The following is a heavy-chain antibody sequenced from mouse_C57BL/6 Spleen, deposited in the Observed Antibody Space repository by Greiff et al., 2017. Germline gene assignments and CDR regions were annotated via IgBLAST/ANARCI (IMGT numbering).Heavy chain of an antibody. CDR1: GFTFSDYG. D-gene: IGHD4-1*01. Sequence: EVQVVESGGGLVKPGGSLKLSCAASGFTFSDYGMHWVRQAPEKGLEWVAYISSGSSTIYYAAPVKGRFTISRDNAKNPLFLQMTSLRSEDTAMYYCARHGTGFAYWGQGTLVTVSA. J-gene: IGHJ3*01. CDR3: ARHGTGFAY. V-gene: IGHV5-17*01. CDR2: ISSGSSTI.